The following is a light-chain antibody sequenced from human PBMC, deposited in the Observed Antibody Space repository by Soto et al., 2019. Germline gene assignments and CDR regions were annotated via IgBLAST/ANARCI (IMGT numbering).Light chain of an antibody. J-gene: IGKJ1*01. CDR3: QQYGSSPWT. Sequence: EILLTQSPGTLSLSPGERATLSCRASQSVSSSYLTWYQQKPGQAPRLLIYGASSRATGIPDRFSGSGSGTDFTLTISRLEPEDFSVYYCQQYGSSPWTFGQVTKVEIK. V-gene: IGKV3-20*01. CDR2: GAS. CDR1: QSVSSSY.